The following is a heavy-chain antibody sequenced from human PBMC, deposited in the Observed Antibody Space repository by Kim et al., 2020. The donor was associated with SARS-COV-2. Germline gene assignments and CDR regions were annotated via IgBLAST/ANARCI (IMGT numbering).Heavy chain of an antibody. D-gene: IGHD1-1*01. CDR1: GYTFTSYA. CDR3: ARYHPSSRGRWTGNYYGMDV. J-gene: IGHJ6*02. Sequence: ASVKVSCKASGYTFTSYAMNWVRQAPGQGLEWMGWINTNTGNPTYAQGFTGRFVFSLDTSVSTAYLQISSLKAEDTAVYYCARYHPSSRGRWTGNYYGMDVWGQGTTVTVSS. V-gene: IGHV7-4-1*02. CDR2: INTNTGNP.